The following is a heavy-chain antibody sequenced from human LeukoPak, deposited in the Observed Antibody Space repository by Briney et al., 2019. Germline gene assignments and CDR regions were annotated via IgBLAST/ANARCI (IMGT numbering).Heavy chain of an antibody. V-gene: IGHV1-46*01. Sequence: GASVKVSCKTSGYTFTYYLIHWVRQAPGLGHKWMGIINPRRGSTRYAQKFQDRVVVTRDTSTSTVYMELSSLRSDDTAVYYCTREGAAEAKNFDYWGQGTLVTVSS. J-gene: IGHJ4*02. CDR2: INPRRGST. D-gene: IGHD6-13*01. CDR1: GYTFTYYL. CDR3: TREGAAEAKNFDY.